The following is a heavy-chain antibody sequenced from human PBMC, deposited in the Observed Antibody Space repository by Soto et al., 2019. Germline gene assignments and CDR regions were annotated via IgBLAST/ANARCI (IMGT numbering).Heavy chain of an antibody. Sequence: QPGWSLRLSCSASVFTFSSYAMSWFRQAPGKGLEWVSAISGSGGSTYYADSVKGRFTISRDNSKNTLYLQMNSLRAEDTAVYYCAKDFRRERGLSIVVVTAPAFYYFDYWGQGTLVTVSS. CDR1: VFTFSSYA. CDR2: ISGSGGST. J-gene: IGHJ4*02. CDR3: AKDFRRERGLSIVVVTAPAFYYFDY. V-gene: IGHV3-23*01. D-gene: IGHD2-21*02.